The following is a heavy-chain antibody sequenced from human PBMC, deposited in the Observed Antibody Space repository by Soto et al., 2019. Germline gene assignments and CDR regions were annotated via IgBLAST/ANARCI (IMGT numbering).Heavy chain of an antibody. CDR1: GFTFSSYG. Sequence: PGGSLRLSCAASGFTFSSYGMSWVRQAPRKGLEWVSSISSTTNYIYYGDSMKGRFTISRDNAKNSLYLEMNSLRAEDTAVYYCARESEDLTSNFDYWAREPWSPSPQ. CDR3: ARESEDLTSNFDY. CDR2: ISSTTNYI. V-gene: IGHV3-21*06. J-gene: IGHJ4*02.